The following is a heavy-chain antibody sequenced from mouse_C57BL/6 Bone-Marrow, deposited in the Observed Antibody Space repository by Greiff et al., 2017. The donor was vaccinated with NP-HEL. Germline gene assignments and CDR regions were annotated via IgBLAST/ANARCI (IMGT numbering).Heavy chain of an antibody. Sequence: QVQLQQSGPELVKPGASVKISCKASGYSFTSYYIHWVKQRPGQGLEWIGWIYPGSGNTKYNEKFKGKATLTAHTSSSTAYMQLSSLTSEDSAVYYCARRRGDSNYEGDYWGQGTSVTVSS. CDR1: GYSFTSYY. CDR2: IYPGSGNT. D-gene: IGHD2-5*01. V-gene: IGHV1-66*01. J-gene: IGHJ4*01. CDR3: ARRRGDSNYEGDY.